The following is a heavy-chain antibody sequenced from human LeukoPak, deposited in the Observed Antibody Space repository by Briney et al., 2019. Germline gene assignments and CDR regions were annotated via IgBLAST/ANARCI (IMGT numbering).Heavy chain of an antibody. CDR2: MNPNSGNT. CDR1: GYTFTSYD. D-gene: IGHD2-15*01. CDR3: ATHPGDYCSGGSCYIRYFQH. J-gene: IGHJ1*01. Sequence: ASVKVSCKASGYTFTSYDINWVRQATGQGLEWMGWMNPNSGNTGYAQKFQGRVTITRNTSISTAYMELSSLRSEDTAVYYCATHPGDYCSGGSCYIRYFQHWGQGTLVTVSS. V-gene: IGHV1-8*03.